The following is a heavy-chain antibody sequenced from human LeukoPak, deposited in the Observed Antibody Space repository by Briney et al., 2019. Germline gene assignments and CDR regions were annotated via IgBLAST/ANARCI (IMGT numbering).Heavy chain of an antibody. D-gene: IGHD6-19*01. CDR2: IIPIFGTA. CDR1: VGTFSSYA. Sequence: ASVKVSCKASVGTFSSYAISWVRQAPGQGLEWMGGIIPIFGTANYAQKFQGRVTITADESTSTAYMELSSLRSEDTAVYYCARVPSAVAGPYYFDYWGQGTLVTVSS. J-gene: IGHJ4*02. CDR3: ARVPSAVAGPYYFDY. V-gene: IGHV1-69*13.